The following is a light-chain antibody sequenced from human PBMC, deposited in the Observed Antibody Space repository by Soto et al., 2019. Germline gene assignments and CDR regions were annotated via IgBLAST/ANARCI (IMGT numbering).Light chain of an antibody. CDR2: KAS. J-gene: IGKJ1*01. CDR3: QQYKSYSSWP. V-gene: IGKV1-5*03. Sequence: DMQMTRSPSTLSASVVDRVTITFPASQTINSWLAWYQQKPGKAPKLLIYKASYLQSWVPSTFSGSGSGTEFTLTISSLQPDDFATYYCQQYKSYSSWPFGQGTKV. CDR1: QTINSW.